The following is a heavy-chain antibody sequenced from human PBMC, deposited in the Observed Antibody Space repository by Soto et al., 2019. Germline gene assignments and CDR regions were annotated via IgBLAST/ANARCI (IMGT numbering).Heavy chain of an antibody. V-gene: IGHV4-34*01. CDR3: ARGKLSDYVWGSYRYHFDY. J-gene: IGHJ4*02. D-gene: IGHD3-16*02. Sequence: SETLSLTCAVYGGSFSGYYWSWIRQPPGKGLEWIGEINHSGSTNYNPSLKSRVTISVDTSKNQFSLKLSSVTAADTAVYYCARGKLSDYVWGSYRYHFDYWGQGTVVTVSS. CDR1: GGSFSGYY. CDR2: INHSGST.